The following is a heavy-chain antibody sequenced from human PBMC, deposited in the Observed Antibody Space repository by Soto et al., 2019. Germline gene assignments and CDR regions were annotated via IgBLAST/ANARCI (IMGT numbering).Heavy chain of an antibody. V-gene: IGHV1-18*01. CDR2: ISTYNGKT. CDR3: ARLLTEGVTYREDAFDI. D-gene: IGHD3-9*01. Sequence: ASVKVSCKASGYTFTSHGISWVRQAPGQGLEWMGWISTYNGKTDYSQKFQGRVTMTADTRTTTGYMEVRSLRSDDTAVYYCARLLTEGVTYREDAFDIWGQGTKVTVS. CDR1: GYTFTSHG. J-gene: IGHJ3*02.